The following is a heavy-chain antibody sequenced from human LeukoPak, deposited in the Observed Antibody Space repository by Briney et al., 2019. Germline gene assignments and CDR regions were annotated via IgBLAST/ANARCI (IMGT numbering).Heavy chain of an antibody. Sequence: GGTLRLSCAVSGFSFDTYWMTWVRQAPGKGLEWVANIKPDGSEKYYVDSLKGRFTISRDNARNSLYLQMNSLRAEDTAVYYCARHPYGVLDYWGQGTLVTVSS. J-gene: IGHJ4*02. CDR3: ARHPYGVLDY. CDR1: GFSFDTYW. V-gene: IGHV3-7*01. CDR2: IKPDGSEK. D-gene: IGHD4-17*01.